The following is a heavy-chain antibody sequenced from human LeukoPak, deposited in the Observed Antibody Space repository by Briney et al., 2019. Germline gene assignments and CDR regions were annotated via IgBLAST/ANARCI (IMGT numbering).Heavy chain of an antibody. CDR2: ISGSGGST. CDR1: GFTFSSYA. V-gene: IGHV3-23*01. CDR3: AKVQDYGDYVWYFDY. J-gene: IGHJ4*02. D-gene: IGHD4-17*01. Sequence: PGGSLRLSCAASGFTFSSYAMSWVRQAPGKGLEWVSAISGSGGSTYYADSVKGRFTISRDNSKNTLHLQMNSLRAEDTAVYYCAKVQDYGDYVWYFDYWGQGTLVTVSS.